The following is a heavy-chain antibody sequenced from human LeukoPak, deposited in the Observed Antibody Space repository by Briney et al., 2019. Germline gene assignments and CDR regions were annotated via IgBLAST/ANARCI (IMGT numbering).Heavy chain of an antibody. CDR3: ARAYCSSITCFE. Sequence: GGSLRLSCAASGFIVSRYSMAWVRQAPGKGLEWVSSISTSYSGIYYADSVKGRFTISRDNAKNSLYLQMDSLRADDTAVYYCARAYCSSITCFEWGQGTLVTVSS. D-gene: IGHD2-2*01. CDR1: GFIVSRYS. CDR2: ISTSYSGI. V-gene: IGHV3-48*01. J-gene: IGHJ4*02.